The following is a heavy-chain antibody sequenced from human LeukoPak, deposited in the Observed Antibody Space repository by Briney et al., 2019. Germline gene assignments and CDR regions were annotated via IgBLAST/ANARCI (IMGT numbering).Heavy chain of an antibody. CDR3: AKEGRSLQTY. D-gene: IGHD5-24*01. CDR2: IKEDGTET. J-gene: IGHJ4*02. Sequence: GSLRLFRAAAGFMVSGYWVSWVRLAPGKGLGWVANIKEDGTETYYVDSVKGRFTISRDNAKNSLYLQMNSLRVEDTAVYYCAKEGRSLQTYWGQGTLVTVSS. CDR1: GFMVSGYW. V-gene: IGHV3-7*03.